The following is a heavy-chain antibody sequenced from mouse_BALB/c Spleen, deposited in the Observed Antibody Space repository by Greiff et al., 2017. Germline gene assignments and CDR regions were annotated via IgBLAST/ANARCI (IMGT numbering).Heavy chain of an antibody. J-gene: IGHJ3*01. CDR3: AREDGVTTGRGAWFAY. V-gene: IGHV5-15*02. CDR1: GFTFSDYG. CDR2: ISNLAYSI. D-gene: IGHD2-5*01. Sequence: DVMLVESGGGLVQPGGSRKLSCAASGFTFSDYGMAWVRQAPGKGPEWVAFISNLAYSIYYADTVTGRFTISRENAKHTLYLEMSSLRSEDTAMYYCAREDGVTTGRGAWFAYWGQGTLVTVSA.